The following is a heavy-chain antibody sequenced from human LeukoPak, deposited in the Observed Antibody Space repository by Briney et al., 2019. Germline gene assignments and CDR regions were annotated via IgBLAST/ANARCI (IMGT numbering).Heavy chain of an antibody. CDR3: ARVVVVPAARLNYYYYYMDV. CDR2: IYTSGST. Sequence: SETLSLTCTVSGGSISSYYWSWIRQPAGKGLEWIGRIYTSGSTYYNPSLKSRVTMSVDTSKNQFSLKLSSVTAADTAVYYCARVVVVPAARLNYYYYYMDVWGKGTTVTVSS. J-gene: IGHJ6*03. CDR1: GGSISSYY. D-gene: IGHD2-2*01. V-gene: IGHV4-4*07.